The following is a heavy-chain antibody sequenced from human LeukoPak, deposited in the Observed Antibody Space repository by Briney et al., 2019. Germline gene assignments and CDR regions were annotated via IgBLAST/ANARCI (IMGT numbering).Heavy chain of an antibody. D-gene: IGHD6-19*01. CDR2: ISWNSGYI. Sequence: GRSLRLSCAASGFTFDDYAMHWVRQPPGKGLEWLSIISWNSGYIGYADSVKGRFTVSRDNAENSVYLQMNSLRPEDTAFYFCAKVRGTYSSGFFFDYWGQGTLVTVSS. V-gene: IGHV3-9*01. CDR3: AKVRGTYSSGFFFDY. CDR1: GFTFDDYA. J-gene: IGHJ4*02.